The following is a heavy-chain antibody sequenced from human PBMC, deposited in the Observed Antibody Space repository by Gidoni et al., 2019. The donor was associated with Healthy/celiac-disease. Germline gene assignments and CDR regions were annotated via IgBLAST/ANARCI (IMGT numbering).Heavy chain of an antibody. Sequence: QLQLQESGPGLVKPSETLSLTCTVSGGSIRSSSYYWGWIRQPPGKGLEWSGSIYYSGSTYYNPSLKSRVTISVDTSKNQFSLKLSSVTAADTAVYYCARVVVTPAPRAFDIWGKGTMVTVSS. CDR3: ARVVVTPAPRAFDI. V-gene: IGHV4-39*01. J-gene: IGHJ3*02. D-gene: IGHD2-21*02. CDR2: IYYSGST. CDR1: GGSIRSSSYY.